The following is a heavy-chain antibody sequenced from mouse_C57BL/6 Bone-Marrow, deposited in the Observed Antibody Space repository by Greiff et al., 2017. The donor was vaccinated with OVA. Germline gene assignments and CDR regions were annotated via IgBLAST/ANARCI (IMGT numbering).Heavy chain of an antibody. CDR2: IYPGGGYT. J-gene: IGHJ1*03. D-gene: IGHD2-2*01. CDR3: ARRNGNDGGHFDV. V-gene: IGHV1-63*01. Sequence: QVQLKESGAELVRPGTSVKMSCKASGYTFTNYWIGWAKQRPGHGLEWIGDIYPGGGYTNYNEKVKGKATLTADKSSSTAYMQFSSRTAEDSAIYYCARRNGNDGGHFDVWGTGTTVTGSA. CDR1: GYTFTNYW.